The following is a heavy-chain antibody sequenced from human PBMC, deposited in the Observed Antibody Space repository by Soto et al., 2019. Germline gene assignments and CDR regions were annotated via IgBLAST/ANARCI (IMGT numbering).Heavy chain of an antibody. D-gene: IGHD1-1*01. Sequence: AGGSLRLSCAASGFTFDDYTMHWVCQTPGKGLEWVSLISWDGDSAYYADSVRGRFTISRDNSKNSLFLQMNNVRAEDAALYFCAKGTRGNSPELDFWGQGTLVTVSS. CDR2: ISWDGDSA. CDR1: GFTFDDYT. J-gene: IGHJ4*02. CDR3: AKGTRGNSPELDF. V-gene: IGHV3-43*01.